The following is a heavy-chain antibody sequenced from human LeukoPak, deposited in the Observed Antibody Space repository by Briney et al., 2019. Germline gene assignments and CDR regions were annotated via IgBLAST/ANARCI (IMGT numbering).Heavy chain of an antibody. CDR1: GYTLTELS. Sequence: ASVKVSRKVSGYTLTELSMHWVRQAPGKGLEWMGGFDPEDGETIYAQKFQGRVTMTEDTSTDTAYMELSSLRSEDTAVYYCATELRASSSWYGVDYFDYWGQGTLVTVSS. CDR3: ATELRASSSWYGVDYFDY. V-gene: IGHV1-24*01. CDR2: FDPEDGET. J-gene: IGHJ4*02. D-gene: IGHD6-13*01.